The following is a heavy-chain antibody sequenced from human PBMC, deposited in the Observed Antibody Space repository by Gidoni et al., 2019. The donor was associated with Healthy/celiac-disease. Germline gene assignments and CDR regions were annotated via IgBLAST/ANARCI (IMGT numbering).Heavy chain of an antibody. V-gene: IGHV3-48*01. J-gene: IGHJ4*02. CDR2: ISSSSSTI. D-gene: IGHD5-12*01. Sequence: EVQLVESGGGLVQPGGSLRLSCAASGFTFSSYSMNWVRQAPGKGLEWVSYISSSSSTIYYADSVKGRFTISRDNAKNSLYLQMNSLRAEDTAVYYCARDRRVRGYDLDVGFDYWGQGTLVTVSS. CDR1: GFTFSSYS. CDR3: ARDRRVRGYDLDVGFDY.